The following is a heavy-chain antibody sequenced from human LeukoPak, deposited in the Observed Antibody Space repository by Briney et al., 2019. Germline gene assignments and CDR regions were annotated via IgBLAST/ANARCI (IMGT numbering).Heavy chain of an antibody. CDR1: GFTFSSYG. V-gene: IGHV3-30*03. Sequence: PGGSLRLSCAASGFTFSSYGMHWVRQAPGKGLEWVAVISYDGSNKYYADSVKGRFTISRDNSKNTLYLQMNSLRVEDTAVYYCVREVSTVVPSSYYYFDLWGRGALVTVSS. D-gene: IGHD4-23*01. CDR2: ISYDGSNK. CDR3: VREVSTVVPSSYYYFDL. J-gene: IGHJ2*01.